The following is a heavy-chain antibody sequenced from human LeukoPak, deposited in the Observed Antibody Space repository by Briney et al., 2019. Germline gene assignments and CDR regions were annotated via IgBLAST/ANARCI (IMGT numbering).Heavy chain of an antibody. J-gene: IGHJ4*02. V-gene: IGHV4-39*01. CDR2: IYDSGST. D-gene: IGHD3-10*01. Sequence: SETLSLTCTVSGGSIRSSYYYWGWIRQPPGKGLEWIGSIYDSGSTNYNPSLKSRVTISVDTSKNQFSLKLNSVTAADTAVYYCARHYGLWGQGTLVTVSS. CDR1: GGSIRSSYYY. CDR3: ARHYGL.